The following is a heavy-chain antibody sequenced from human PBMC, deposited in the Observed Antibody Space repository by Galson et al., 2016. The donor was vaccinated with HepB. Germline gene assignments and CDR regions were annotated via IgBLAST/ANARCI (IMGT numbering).Heavy chain of an antibody. V-gene: IGHV4-31*03. Sequence: TLSLTCTVSGGSISSGGYYWTWIRQHPGKGLEWIGFVHDSGTPYYKSSLKSRLTISLNTSKNQFSLRLTSVTAADTAVYYYARANDGDYSLPYFDYWGQGALVTVSS. CDR2: VHDSGTP. CDR1: GGSISSGGYY. J-gene: IGHJ4*02. D-gene: IGHD4-17*01. CDR3: ARANDGDYSLPYFDY.